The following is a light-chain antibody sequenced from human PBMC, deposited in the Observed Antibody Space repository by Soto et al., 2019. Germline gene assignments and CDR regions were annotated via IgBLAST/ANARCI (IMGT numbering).Light chain of an antibody. J-gene: IGKJ1*01. CDR1: QGISNC. CDR2: DAS. CDR3: QQYNSAPRT. Sequence: DIQMTQSPSSLSASVGDRVTISCRASQGISNCLAWYQQKPGKVPKLLIYDASTLQSGVPSRFIGSGAGTDFTPTIISLQHEDVATYYCQQYNSAPRTFGQGTKVEIK. V-gene: IGKV1-27*01.